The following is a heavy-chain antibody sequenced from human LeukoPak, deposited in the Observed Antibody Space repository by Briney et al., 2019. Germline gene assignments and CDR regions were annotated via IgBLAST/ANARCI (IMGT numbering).Heavy chain of an antibody. Sequence: GSSVKVSCKASGGTFSSYSVSRVRQAPGQGLEWMGRIIPFSGTSNYAQKFQGRVTISTDGSTTTAYMELSSLRSEDTAVYYCARAMTMGAFDYWGQGTPVTVSS. V-gene: IGHV1-69*05. CDR1: GGTFSSYS. J-gene: IGHJ4*02. CDR3: ARAMTMGAFDY. D-gene: IGHD4/OR15-4a*01. CDR2: IIPFSGTS.